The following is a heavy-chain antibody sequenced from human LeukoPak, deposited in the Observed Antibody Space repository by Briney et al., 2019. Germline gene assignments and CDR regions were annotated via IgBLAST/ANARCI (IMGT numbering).Heavy chain of an antibody. D-gene: IGHD5-12*01. Sequence: SQTLSLTCTVSGGSISSGGYYWSWIRQHPGKGLEWIGYIYYSGSTYYNPSLKSRVTISVGTSKNQFSLKLSSVTAADTAVYYCARAGVATIPFDPWGQETLVTVSS. J-gene: IGHJ5*02. CDR1: GGSISSGGYY. V-gene: IGHV4-31*03. CDR2: IYYSGST. CDR3: ARAGVATIPFDP.